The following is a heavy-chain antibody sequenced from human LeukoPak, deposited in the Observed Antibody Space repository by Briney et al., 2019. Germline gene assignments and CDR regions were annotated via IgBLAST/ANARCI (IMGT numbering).Heavy chain of an antibody. Sequence: ASVKVSCKASGYTFTSYDINWVRQATGQGLEWMGWMNPNSGNTGYAQKFQGRVTMTRDTSISTAYMELSRLRSDDTAVYYCATLISGSYLFDYWGQGTLVTVSS. V-gene: IGHV1-8*01. CDR3: ATLISGSYLFDY. J-gene: IGHJ4*02. CDR1: GYTFTSYD. D-gene: IGHD1-26*01. CDR2: MNPNSGNT.